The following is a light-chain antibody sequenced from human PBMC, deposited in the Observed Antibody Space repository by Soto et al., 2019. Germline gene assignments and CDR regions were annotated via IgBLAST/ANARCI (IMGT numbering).Light chain of an antibody. J-gene: IGLJ1*01. V-gene: IGLV2-14*01. CDR3: SSYTSDRARV. CDR1: SSDIGAFDY. CDR2: EVF. Sequence: QSVLTQPASVSGSPRQSITISCTGTSSDIGAFDYVSWYQQHPGKAPRLLIYEVFNRPSGVSDHFSGSKSGITASLTISGLQAEDEADYYCSSYTSDRARVFGTGTKVTVL.